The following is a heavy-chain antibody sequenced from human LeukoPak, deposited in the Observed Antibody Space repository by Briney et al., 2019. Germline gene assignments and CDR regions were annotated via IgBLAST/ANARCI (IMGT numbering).Heavy chain of an antibody. J-gene: IGHJ3*02. CDR1: GFTFSSHW. CDR3: ARAPVLGIRDAFDI. Sequence: GGSLRLSCAASGFTFSSHWMTWIRQAPGKGLEWVASIKKDVDEKYYVDSVKGRFTISRDNAKNSLYLQMNSLRAEDTAVYYCARAPVLGIRDAFDIWGQGTMVTVSS. CDR2: IKKDVDEK. D-gene: IGHD1-1*01. V-gene: IGHV3-7*04.